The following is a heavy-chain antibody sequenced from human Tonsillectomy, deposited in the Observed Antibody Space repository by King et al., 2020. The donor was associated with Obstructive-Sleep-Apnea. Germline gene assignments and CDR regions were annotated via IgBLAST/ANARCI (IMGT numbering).Heavy chain of an antibody. D-gene: IGHD2-8*02. CDR2: IKTKIDGGTT. CDR1: GFTFTNAW. V-gene: IGHV3-15*01. CDR3: TPEYYWSYYFDY. Sequence: VQLVESGGGLVKPGGSLRLSCAASGFTFTNAWMSWVRQTPGKGLEWVGRIKTKIDGGTTAYAAPVKDRFTISRDDSKNTLYLQMNSLQTEDTAVYFCTPEYYWSYYFDYWGQGTLVTVSS. J-gene: IGHJ4*02.